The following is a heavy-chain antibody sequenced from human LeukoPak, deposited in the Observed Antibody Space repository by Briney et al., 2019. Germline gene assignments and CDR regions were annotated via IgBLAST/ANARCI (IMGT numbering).Heavy chain of an antibody. CDR2: INLDGTKR. V-gene: IGHV3-7*01. Sequence: GGSLRLSCEASEFTFSHYWMSWVRQAQGKGLEWLTNINLDGTKRYYVDSVKGRFTVSRDNAKNSLYLQMNSLRAEDTAVYYCARDTARGDLDYWGQGTLVAVSS. D-gene: IGHD4-17*01. J-gene: IGHJ4*02. CDR3: ARDTARGDLDY. CDR1: EFTFSHYW.